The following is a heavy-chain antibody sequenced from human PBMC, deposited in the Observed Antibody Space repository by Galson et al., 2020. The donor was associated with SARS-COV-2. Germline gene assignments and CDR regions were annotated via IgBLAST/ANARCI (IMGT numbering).Heavy chain of an antibody. J-gene: IGHJ6*02. CDR2: VNPSGPNK. Sequence: ASVKVSCKASGYTFTTYYIHWVRQAPGQGLEWMGIVNPSGPNKKIAQKFQGRVSMAGDTSTSTVYMEVSSLRSDDTAVYYCAREGIAVTAKFRYYYNGMDVWGQGTTVTVSS. D-gene: IGHD6-19*01. CDR1: GYTFTTYY. CDR3: AREGIAVTAKFRYYYNGMDV. V-gene: IGHV1-46*01.